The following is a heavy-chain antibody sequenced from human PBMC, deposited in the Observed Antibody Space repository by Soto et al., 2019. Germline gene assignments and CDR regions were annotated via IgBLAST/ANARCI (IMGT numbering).Heavy chain of an antibody. D-gene: IGHD3-22*01. V-gene: IGHV3-30*18. CDR2: ISYDGSNK. Sequence: PGGSLRLSCAASGFTFSSYGMHWVRQAPGKGLEWVAVISYDGSNKYYADSVKGRFTISRDNSKNTLYLQMNSLRAEDTAVYYCAKDALWPNYYDSSGYFYDAFEIWGQGTMVTVSS. CDR3: AKDALWPNYYDSSGYFYDAFEI. CDR1: GFTFSSYG. J-gene: IGHJ3*02.